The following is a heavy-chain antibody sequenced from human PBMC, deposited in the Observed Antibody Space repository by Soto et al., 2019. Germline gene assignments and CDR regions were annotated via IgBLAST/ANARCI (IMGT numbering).Heavy chain of an antibody. CDR2: IIPIFGTA. Sequence: ASVKVSCKASGGTFSSYAISWVRQAPGQGLEWMGGIIPIFGTANYAQKFQGRVTITADKSTSTAYMELSSLRSEDTAVYYCARERLYGSGSIYYFDYWRQGTLVTVSS. D-gene: IGHD1-26*01. V-gene: IGHV1-69*06. CDR3: ARERLYGSGSIYYFDY. J-gene: IGHJ4*02. CDR1: GGTFSSYA.